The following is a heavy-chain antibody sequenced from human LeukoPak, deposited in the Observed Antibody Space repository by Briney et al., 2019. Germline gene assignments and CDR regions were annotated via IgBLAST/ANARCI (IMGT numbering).Heavy chain of an antibody. CDR2: IYTSGST. CDR1: GGSISSGGYY. D-gene: IGHD2-8*01. J-gene: IGHJ4*02. CDR3: AREYCTNGVCYVDY. Sequence: PSETLSLTCTVSGGSISSGGYYWSWIRQPAGKGLEWIGRIYTSGSTNYNPSLKSRVTISVDTSKNQFSLKLSSVTAADTAVYYCAREYCTNGVCYVDYWGQGTLVTVSS. V-gene: IGHV4-61*02.